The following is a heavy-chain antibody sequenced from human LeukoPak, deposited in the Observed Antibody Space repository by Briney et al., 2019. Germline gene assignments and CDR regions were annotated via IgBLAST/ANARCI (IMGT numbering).Heavy chain of an antibody. CDR3: ARQKLGNFDY. V-gene: IGHV4-39*01. J-gene: IGHJ4*02. CDR1: GGSISSSSYY. Sequence: SETLSLTCTVSGGSISSSSYYWGWIRQPPGKGLEWIGGIYYSGSTYYNPSLKSRVTISVDTSKNQFSLKLSSVTAADTAVYYCARQKLGNFDYWGQGTLVTVSS. D-gene: IGHD1-26*01. CDR2: IYYSGST.